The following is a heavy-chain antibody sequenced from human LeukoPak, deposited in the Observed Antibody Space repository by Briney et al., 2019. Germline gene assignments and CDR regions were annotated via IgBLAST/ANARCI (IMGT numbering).Heavy chain of an antibody. J-gene: IGHJ4*02. CDR3: ARNYYGDYADE. V-gene: IGHV4-30-4*08. CDR2: IYHSGST. Sequence: SETLSLTCTVSGGSISSGDYYWSWIRQPPGKGLGWIGYIYHSGSTYYNPSLKSRVTISVDTSKNQFSLKLSSVTAADTAVYYCARNYYGDYADEWGQGTLVTVSS. CDR1: GGSISSGDYY. D-gene: IGHD4-17*01.